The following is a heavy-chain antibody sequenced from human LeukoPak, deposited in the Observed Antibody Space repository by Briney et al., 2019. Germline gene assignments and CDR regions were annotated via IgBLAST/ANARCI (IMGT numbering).Heavy chain of an antibody. CDR3: ARVEQQPRAVCGMDV. D-gene: IGHD6-13*01. V-gene: IGHV3-48*02. CDR1: GFSFGSHN. J-gene: IGHJ6*02. Sequence: GGSLRLSCAASGFSFGSHNMNWVRQAPGKGLEWVSHISSSSDTKYYADSVKGRFTISRDNAKNSLYLQMDSLRDDDAAVYYCARVEQQPRAVCGMDVWGQGTTVTVSS. CDR2: ISSSSDTK.